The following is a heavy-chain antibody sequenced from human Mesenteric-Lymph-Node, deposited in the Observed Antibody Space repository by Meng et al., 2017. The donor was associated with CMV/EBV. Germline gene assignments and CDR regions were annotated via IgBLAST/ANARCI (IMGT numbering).Heavy chain of an antibody. CDR1: GFTFSSFW. CDR3: ARGRKVVDY. V-gene: IGHV3-7*01. CDR2: IKQDGSEK. J-gene: IGHJ4*02. Sequence: GGSLRLSCPASGFTFSSFWMSWVRQAPGKGLEWVANIKQDGSEKYYVDSVKGRFTISRDNVKNSPYLQMNSLRAEDTAVYYCARGRKVVDYWGQGTLVTVSS.